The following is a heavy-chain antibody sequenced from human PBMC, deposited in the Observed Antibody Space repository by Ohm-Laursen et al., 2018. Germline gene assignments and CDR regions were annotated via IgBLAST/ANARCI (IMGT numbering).Heavy chain of an antibody. V-gene: IGHV3-72*01. J-gene: IGHJ4*02. CDR2: TRNKANDYTT. Sequence: GSLRLSCAASGFTFSSYSMNWVRQAPGKGLEWVCRTRNKANDYTTEYAASVKGRFTISRDDSKNSLYLQMNSLKTEDTAIYYCARGRVGVAAADYFDYWGQGTLVTVSS. CDR3: ARGRVGVAAADYFDY. CDR1: GFTFSSYS. D-gene: IGHD6-25*01.